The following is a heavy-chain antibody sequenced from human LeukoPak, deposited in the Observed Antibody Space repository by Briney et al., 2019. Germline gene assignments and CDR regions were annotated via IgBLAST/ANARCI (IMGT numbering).Heavy chain of an antibody. V-gene: IGHV3-53*01. D-gene: IGHD3-3*02. J-gene: IGHJ6*03. CDR2: IYGGETT. Sequence: GGSLRLSCAASGFSVITNSMSWVRQAPGKGLEWVSLIYGGETTYYADSVKGRFTISRDNSKNTLYLQMNSLRAEDTAVYYCARVEQVLEVLVYYYMDVWGKGTTVIVSS. CDR1: GFSVITNS. CDR3: ARVEQVLEVLVYYYMDV.